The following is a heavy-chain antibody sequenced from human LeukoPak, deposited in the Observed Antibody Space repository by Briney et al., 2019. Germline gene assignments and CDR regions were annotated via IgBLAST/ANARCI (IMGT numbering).Heavy chain of an antibody. J-gene: IGHJ4*02. D-gene: IGHD5-12*01. V-gene: IGHV4-34*01. CDR2: INHSGST. CDR3: AGVVDIVATIKTSFDY. Sequence: SETLSLTCAVYGGSFSGYYWSWIRQPPGKGLEWIGEINHSGSTNYNPSLKSRVTISVDTSKNQFSLKLSSVTAADTAVYYCAGVVDIVATIKTSFDYWGQGTLVTVSS. CDR1: GGSFSGYY.